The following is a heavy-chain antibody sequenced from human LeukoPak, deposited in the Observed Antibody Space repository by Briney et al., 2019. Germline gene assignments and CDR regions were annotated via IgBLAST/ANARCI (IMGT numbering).Heavy chain of an antibody. CDR2: ISSSGSTT. CDR1: GFTFSDYY. CDR3: AREWFGELFGMDV. V-gene: IGHV3-11*01. D-gene: IGHD3-10*01. Sequence: GGSLRLSCAASGFTFSDYYMSWIRQAPGKGLEWVSYISSSGSTTYYADSVKGRFTISRDNAKNSLYLQMSSLRAEDTAVYYCAREWFGELFGMDVWGQGTTVTVSS. J-gene: IGHJ6*02.